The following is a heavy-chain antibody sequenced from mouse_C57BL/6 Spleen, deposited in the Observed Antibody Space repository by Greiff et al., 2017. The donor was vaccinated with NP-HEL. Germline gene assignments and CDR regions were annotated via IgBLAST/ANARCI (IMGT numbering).Heavy chain of an antibody. CDR2: IWSGGST. V-gene: IGHV2-2*01. D-gene: IGHD2-3*01. CDR3: ARKGDDGYHGYFDV. J-gene: IGHJ1*03. Sequence: QVQLQQSGPGLVQPSQSLSITCTVSGFSLTSYGVHWVRQSPGKGLEWLGVIWSGGSTDYNAAFISRLSISKDNSKSQVFFKMNSLQADDTAIYYCARKGDDGYHGYFDVWGTGTTVTVSS. CDR1: GFSLTSYG.